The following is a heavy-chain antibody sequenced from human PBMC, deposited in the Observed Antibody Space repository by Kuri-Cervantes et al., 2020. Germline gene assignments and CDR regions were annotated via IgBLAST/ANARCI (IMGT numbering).Heavy chain of an antibody. Sequence: GESLKISCVASGFTFSSYAMTWVRQAPGKGLEWVSAISGSGGSTYYADSVKGRFTISRHNSKNTLYLQMNSLRAEDTAVYYCARVVRDGYSIEYFQHWGQGTLVTVSS. D-gene: IGHD5-24*01. J-gene: IGHJ1*01. CDR1: GFTFSSYA. CDR3: ARVVRDGYSIEYFQH. V-gene: IGHV3-23*01. CDR2: ISGSGGST.